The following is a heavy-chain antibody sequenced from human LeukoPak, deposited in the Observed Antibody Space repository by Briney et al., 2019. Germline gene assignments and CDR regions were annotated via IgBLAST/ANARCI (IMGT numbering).Heavy chain of an antibody. CDR2: IYYSGSI. CDR1: GGSISSSNYY. V-gene: IGHV4-39*01. Sequence: PSETLSLTCTVSGGSISSSNYYWGWIRQPPGKGLEWIGSIYYSGSIYYNPSLKSPVTISVDTSKNQFSLKLSSVTAADTALYYCARQGGGATTWPPFDYWGQGTLVTVSS. J-gene: IGHJ4*02. CDR3: ARQGGGATTWPPFDY. D-gene: IGHD1-26*01.